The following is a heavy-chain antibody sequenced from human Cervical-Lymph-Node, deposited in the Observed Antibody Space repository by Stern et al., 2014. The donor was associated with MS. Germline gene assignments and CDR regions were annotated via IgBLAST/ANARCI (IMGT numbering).Heavy chain of an antibody. V-gene: IGHV1-18*01. J-gene: IGHJ4*02. D-gene: IGHD2-2*01. Sequence: VQLVQSGAEVKKPGASVKVSCKASGYTFSTYGIGWVRQAPGQGLEWAVWISGNNDNANYAHNLQDRVTVIADKSTATTYMELNGLRSDDTAVYYCARSCRSTSCCDYWGQGTLVTVSS. CDR1: GYTFSTYG. CDR3: ARSCRSTSCCDY. CDR2: ISGNNDNA.